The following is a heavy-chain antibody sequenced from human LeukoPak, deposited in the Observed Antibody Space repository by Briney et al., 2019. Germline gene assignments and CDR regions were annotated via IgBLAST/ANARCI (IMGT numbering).Heavy chain of an antibody. CDR2: ISSSGNYI. V-gene: IGHV3-21*01. J-gene: IGHJ4*02. Sequence: GGSLRLSCATSGFTFSSFGINWVRQAPGKGLEWVSSISSSGNYIYYADSVKGRFTISRDNAKNSLYLQMNSLRAEDTAVYYCARVSDYDILTRFDYWGQGSLVTVSS. CDR3: ARVSDYDILTRFDY. CDR1: GFTFSSFG. D-gene: IGHD3-9*01.